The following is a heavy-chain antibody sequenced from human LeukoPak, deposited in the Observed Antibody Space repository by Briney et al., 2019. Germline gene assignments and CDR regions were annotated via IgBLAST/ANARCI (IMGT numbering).Heavy chain of an antibody. CDR3: ARVGIAVAGTGWFDP. J-gene: IGHJ5*02. CDR2: IIPIFGTA. CDR1: GGTFSSYA. Sequence: VASVKVSCKASGGTFSSYAISWVRQAPGQGLEWMGGIIPIFGTANYAQKFQGRVTITADESTSTAYMELSRLRSDDTAVYYCARVGIAVAGTGWFDPWGQGTLVTVSS. V-gene: IGHV1-69*13. D-gene: IGHD6-19*01.